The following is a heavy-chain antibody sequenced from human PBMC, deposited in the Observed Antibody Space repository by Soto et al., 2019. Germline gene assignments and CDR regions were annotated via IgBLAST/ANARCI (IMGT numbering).Heavy chain of an antibody. J-gene: IGHJ6*02. CDR1: GYSFTTYG. Sequence: QVQLVPSRGEVKKPGASVKVSCKTSGYSFTTYGISWVRQAPGQGLEWMGWISGYNGNTNYAQNLQGRVTMTTDTSTSTAYMELRSLRSDDTAVYYCAREGPAPYYYYGMDVWGQGSTVTVSS. CDR3: AREGPAPYYYYGMDV. V-gene: IGHV1-18*01. CDR2: ISGYNGNT.